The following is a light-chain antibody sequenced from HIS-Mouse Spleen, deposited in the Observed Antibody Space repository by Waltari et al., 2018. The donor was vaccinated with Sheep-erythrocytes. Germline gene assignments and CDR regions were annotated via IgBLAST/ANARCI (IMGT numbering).Light chain of an antibody. V-gene: IGLV3-1*01. Sequence: SYELTQSPSVSVFPGQPASITCSGDKLGAKYACWYQQKQGQSPVLVIYQDSKRPSGIPERFSGSNSGNTATLTISGTQAMDEADYYCQAWDSSTFSYVFGTGTKVTVL. CDR3: QAWDSSTFSYV. CDR1: KLGAKY. CDR2: QDS. J-gene: IGLJ1*01.